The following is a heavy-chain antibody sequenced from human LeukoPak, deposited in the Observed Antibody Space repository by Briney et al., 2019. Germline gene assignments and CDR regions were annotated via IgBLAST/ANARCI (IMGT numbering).Heavy chain of an antibody. D-gene: IGHD3-22*01. CDR3: ARAPYYSHVEFYFDY. CDR1: GFTLSSYW. V-gene: IGHV3-7*03. CDR2: MKQDGSEK. Sequence: GGSLRLSCVVSGFTLSSYWMSWVRQAPGQGLEWVANMKQDGSEKYYVDSVKGRFTISRDNAKNSLYLQMNSLRAEDTAVYYCARAPYYSHVEFYFDYWGQGTLVTVPS. J-gene: IGHJ4*02.